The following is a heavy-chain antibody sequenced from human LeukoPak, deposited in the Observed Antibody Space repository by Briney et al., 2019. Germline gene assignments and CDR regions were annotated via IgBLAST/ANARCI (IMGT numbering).Heavy chain of an antibody. Sequence: GGSLRLSCVASGFTFSTYNMNWVRQAPGKGLEWVSFISSGSEIIYYADSVKGRFTVSRGNDKKSLYLQMNSLRDVDTAVYYCARNPAGIGDYLGQGTLVTVSS. J-gene: IGHJ4*02. V-gene: IGHV3-48*02. CDR1: GFTFSTYN. D-gene: IGHD1-1*01. CDR2: ISSGSEII. CDR3: ARNPAGIGDY.